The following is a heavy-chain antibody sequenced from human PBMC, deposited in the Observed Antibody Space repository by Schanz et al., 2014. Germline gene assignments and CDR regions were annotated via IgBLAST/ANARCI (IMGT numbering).Heavy chain of an antibody. CDR1: GYSFNLFG. D-gene: IGHD6-13*01. V-gene: IGHV1-18*04. Sequence: QVQLVQSGAEVQKPGASVMLSCKTSGYSFNLFGVSWVRQAPGQGLEWMGWISAYNGNMNYAPKFQGRVTMTTDTSQSTAYMELRSLRSDDTAVYYCARNIIATARAYDIWGQGTMVTVSS. CDR3: ARNIIATARAYDI. J-gene: IGHJ3*02. CDR2: ISAYNGNM.